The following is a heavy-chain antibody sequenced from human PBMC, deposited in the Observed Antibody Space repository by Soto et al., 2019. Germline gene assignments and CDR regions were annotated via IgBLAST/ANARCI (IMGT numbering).Heavy chain of an antibody. D-gene: IGHD3-16*01. V-gene: IGHV1-69*12. J-gene: IGHJ6*02. CDR1: GGTFSSYA. Sequence: QVQLVQSGAEVKKPGSSVKVSCKASGGTFSSYAISWVRHAPGQGLEWMGGIIPIFGTADYAQKFQGRVTITADDFTSTAYMELSSLRSEDTAVYYCARHLGGNHYYYGMDVWGQGTTVTVSS. CDR3: ARHLGGNHYYYGMDV. CDR2: IIPIFGTA.